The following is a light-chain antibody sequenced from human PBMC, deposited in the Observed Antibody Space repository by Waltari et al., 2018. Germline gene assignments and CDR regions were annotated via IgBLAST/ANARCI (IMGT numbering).Light chain of an antibody. V-gene: IGKV4-1*01. J-gene: IGKJ4*01. CDR1: QRVLYSSHNKDY. CDR3: QQYYSTPLT. CDR2: WAS. Sequence: DIVMTQSPDSLAVSLGERATINCKSSQRVLYSSHNKDYLAWYQRKPGQPPKLLIYWASTRESGVPDRFRGSGSGTDFTLTISSLQAEDVAVYYCQQYYSTPLTFGGGTKVEIK.